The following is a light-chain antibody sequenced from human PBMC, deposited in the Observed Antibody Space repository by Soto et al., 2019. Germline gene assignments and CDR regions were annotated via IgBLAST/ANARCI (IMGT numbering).Light chain of an antibody. CDR1: QSVSSSY. Sequence: EIVLTQSPGTLSLSPGERATVSCRASQSVSSSYLAWYQQKPGQAPRLLISGASTGAAGIPARFSGSGSGTEFTLTINSLQSEDFAIYYCQQYNNWPVTFGGGTKVDIK. V-gene: IGKV3-15*01. CDR2: GAS. CDR3: QQYNNWPVT. J-gene: IGKJ4*01.